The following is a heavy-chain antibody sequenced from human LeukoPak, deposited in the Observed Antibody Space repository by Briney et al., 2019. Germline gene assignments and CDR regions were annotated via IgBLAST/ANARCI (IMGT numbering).Heavy chain of an antibody. CDR2: ISGSGVGT. J-gene: IGHJ6*02. CDR1: GFTFSSYT. V-gene: IGHV3-23*01. CDR3: AKGNMGPPAYYYYYGMDV. D-gene: IGHD2-2*01. Sequence: PGGSLRLSCAASGFTFSSYTMNWVRQAPGKGLEWVSAISGSGVGTYYADSVKGRFTISRDNSWNTLYLQMSSLRAEDTAVYYCAKGNMGPPAYYYYYGMDVWGQGTTVTVSS.